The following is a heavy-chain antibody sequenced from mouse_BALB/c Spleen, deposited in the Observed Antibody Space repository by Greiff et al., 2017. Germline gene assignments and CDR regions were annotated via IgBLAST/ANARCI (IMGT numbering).Heavy chain of an antibody. D-gene: IGHD2-1*01. Sequence: ESGPGLVKPSQSLSLTCTVTGYSITSDYAWNWIRQFPGNKLEWMGYISYSGSTSYNPSLKSRISITRDTSKNQFFLQLNSVTTEDTATYYCARSIYYGPWFAYWGQGTLVTVSA. CDR3: ARSIYYGPWFAY. J-gene: IGHJ3*01. CDR2: ISYSGST. CDR1: GYSITSDYA. V-gene: IGHV3-2*02.